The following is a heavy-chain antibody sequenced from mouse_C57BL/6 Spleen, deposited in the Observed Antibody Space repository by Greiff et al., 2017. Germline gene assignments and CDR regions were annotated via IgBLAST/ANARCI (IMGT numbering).Heavy chain of an antibody. CDR3: TRKEDDYDGFDY. Sequence: EVQLQQSGTVLARPGASVKMSCKTSGYTFTSYWMHWVKQRPGQGLEWIGAIYPGNSDTSYNQKFKGQAKLTAVKSASTAYMELSSLTNEDSAVYYWTRKEDDYDGFDYRGQGTTLTVSS. CDR1: GYTFTSYW. V-gene: IGHV1-5*01. D-gene: IGHD2-4*01. CDR2: IYPGNSDT. J-gene: IGHJ2*01.